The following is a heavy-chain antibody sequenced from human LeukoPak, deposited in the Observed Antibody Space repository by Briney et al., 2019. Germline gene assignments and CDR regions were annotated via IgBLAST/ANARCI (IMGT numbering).Heavy chain of an antibody. CDR3: ARDDYDSSGYYRGY. CDR1: GGTFSSYA. Sequence: SLKVSCKASGGTFSSYAISWVRQAPGQGLEWMGRIIPILGIANYAQKFQGRVTITADKSTSTAYMELSSLRSEDTAVYYCARDDYDSSGYYRGYWGQGTLVTVSS. J-gene: IGHJ4*02. CDR2: IIPILGIA. D-gene: IGHD3-22*01. V-gene: IGHV1-69*04.